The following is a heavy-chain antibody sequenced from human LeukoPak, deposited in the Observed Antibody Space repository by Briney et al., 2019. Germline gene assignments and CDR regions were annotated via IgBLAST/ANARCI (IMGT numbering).Heavy chain of an antibody. V-gene: IGHV4-39*01. CDR2: IYYSGST. D-gene: IGHD3-3*01. J-gene: IGHJ4*02. CDR3: ARSIDYDFWSGFFYLDY. Sequence: PSETLSLTCTVSGGSISSSSYYWGWIRQPPGKGLEWIGSIYYSGSTYYNPSLKSRVTISVDTSKNQFSPKLSSVTAADTAVYYCARSIDYDFWSGFFYLDYWGQGTLVTVSS. CDR1: GGSISSSSYY.